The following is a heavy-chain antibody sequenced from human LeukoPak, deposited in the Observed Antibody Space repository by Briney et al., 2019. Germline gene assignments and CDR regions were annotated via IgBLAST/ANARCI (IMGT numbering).Heavy chain of an antibody. J-gene: IGHJ4*02. CDR1: GFTFSSYA. V-gene: IGHV3-23*01. D-gene: IGHD4-17*01. CDR3: AKAGTTVTTAFLDY. Sequence: GGSLRLSCAASGFTFSSYAMSWVRQAPGKGLEWVSAISGSGGSTYYADSVKGRFTIPRDNSKNTLYLQMNSLRAEDTAVYYCAKAGTTVTTAFLDYWGQGTLVTVSS. CDR2: ISGSGGST.